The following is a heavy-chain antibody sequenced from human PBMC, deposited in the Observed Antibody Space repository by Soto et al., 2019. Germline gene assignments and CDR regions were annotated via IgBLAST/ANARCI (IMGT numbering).Heavy chain of an antibody. CDR1: GGSISSGDYY. V-gene: IGHV4-30-4*01. D-gene: IGHD1-26*01. Sequence: QVQLQESGPGLVKPSQTLSLTCTVSGGSISSGDYYWSWIRQPPGKGLEWIGYIYYSGSTYYNPSLKXRVXISVATSKNQFSLKLSSVTAADTAVYYCASSKGGSYFDYWGQGTLVTVAS. CDR3: ASSKGGSYFDY. J-gene: IGHJ4*02. CDR2: IYYSGST.